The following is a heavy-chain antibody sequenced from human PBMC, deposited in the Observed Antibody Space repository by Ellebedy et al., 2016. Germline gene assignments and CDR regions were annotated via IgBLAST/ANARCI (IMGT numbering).Heavy chain of an antibody. CDR1: GFTFGDYA. J-gene: IGHJ6*02. Sequence: GGSLRLSCTASGFTFGDYAMSWFRQAPGKGLEWVGFIRSKAYGGTTEYAASVKGRFTISRDDSKSIAYLQMNSLKTEDTAVYYCTREGDSSGWWYYYYYYGMDVWGQGTTVTVSS. CDR2: IRSKAYGGTT. V-gene: IGHV3-49*03. CDR3: TREGDSSGWWYYYYYYGMDV. D-gene: IGHD6-19*01.